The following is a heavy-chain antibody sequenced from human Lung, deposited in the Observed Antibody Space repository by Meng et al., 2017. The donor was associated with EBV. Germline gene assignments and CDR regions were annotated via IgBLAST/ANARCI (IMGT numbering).Heavy chain of an antibody. CDR3: ARVSARGNWNAIRIYYFDY. Sequence: QRGGSLCLSCLGSGFTVSSNYMNWVRQAPGKGLQCLSIIYNCRKTFHTDSVEGRFTISRYKFKNTLFLQMKRLRPEDTAVCFCARVSARGNWNAIRIYYFDYWGQGTLVTVSS. CDR2: IYNCRKT. J-gene: IGHJ4*02. V-gene: IGHV3-66*03. CDR1: GFTVSSNY. D-gene: IGHD1-20*01.